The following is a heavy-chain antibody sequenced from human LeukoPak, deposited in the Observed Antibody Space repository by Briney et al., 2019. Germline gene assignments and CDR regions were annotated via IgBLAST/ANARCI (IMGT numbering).Heavy chain of an antibody. J-gene: IGHJ3*02. D-gene: IGHD2-15*01. CDR1: GFTFRSYE. Sequence: PGGSLRLSCVASGFTFRSYEMNWVRQAPGEGLEWVSYISGGGETMYYGDSVKGRFTTSRDNAKNSVYLQMNSLRDEDTAVYYCVRVTGSPQTFDMWGQGTMVTVSS. CDR2: ISGGGETM. V-gene: IGHV3-48*03. CDR3: VRVTGSPQTFDM.